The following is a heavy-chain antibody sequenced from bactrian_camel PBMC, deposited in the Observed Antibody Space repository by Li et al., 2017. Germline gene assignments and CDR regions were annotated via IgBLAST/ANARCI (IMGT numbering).Heavy chain of an antibody. D-gene: IGHD4*01. Sequence: VQLVESGGGSVEVGGSLRLSCAASGYLESSYCMGWFRQGPGKDREGVAAIYTAGGNAYSADSVNGRFTISQDNANNTVYLQMDTLKPDDTATYYCAATRGPLLVRYVFEEGRYKYWGQGTQVTVS. V-gene: IGHV3S40*01. CDR2: IYTAGGNA. CDR1: GYLESSYC. CDR3: AATRGPLLVRYVFEEGRYKY. J-gene: IGHJ4*01.